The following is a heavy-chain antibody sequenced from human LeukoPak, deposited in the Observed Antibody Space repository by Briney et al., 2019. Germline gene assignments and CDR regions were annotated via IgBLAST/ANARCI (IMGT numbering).Heavy chain of an antibody. Sequence: ASVKVSCKASGYTFTSYGISWVRQAPGQGLEWRGGIKAYNGNTISAQKLQRTVTMTTDTSTSTAYMELRSLRSDDTAVYYCARDNDYYDSSGYCLFDYWGQGTLVTVSS. D-gene: IGHD3-22*01. CDR2: IKAYNGNT. CDR3: ARDNDYYDSSGYCLFDY. V-gene: IGHV1-18*01. CDR1: GYTFTSYG. J-gene: IGHJ4*02.